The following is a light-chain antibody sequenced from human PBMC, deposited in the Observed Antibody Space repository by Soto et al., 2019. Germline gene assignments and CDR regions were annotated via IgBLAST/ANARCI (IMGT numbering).Light chain of an antibody. J-gene: IGLJ3*02. CDR1: SSDVGSYNL. CDR3: CSYAGSSTFRV. Sequence: QSALTQPASVSGSPGQSITISCTGTSSDVGSYNLVSWYQQHPGKAPKLMIYEVSKRPSGVSNRFSGSKSGNTASLTISGLQAEDEADYYCCSYAGSSTFRVFGGGTKPPS. CDR2: EVS. V-gene: IGLV2-23*02.